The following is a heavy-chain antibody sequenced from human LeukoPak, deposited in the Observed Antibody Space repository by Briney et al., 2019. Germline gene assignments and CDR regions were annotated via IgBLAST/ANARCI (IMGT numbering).Heavy chain of an antibody. D-gene: IGHD6-19*01. Sequence: GGSLRLSCAASGFTFSSYWTHWVRQAPGKGLVWVSRINSDESTTSYADSVKGRFTISRDNAKNTLYLQMNSLRAEDTAVYYCAREGSGWYYFDYWGQGTLVTVSS. CDR1: GFTFSSYW. CDR3: AREGSGWYYFDY. V-gene: IGHV3-74*01. J-gene: IGHJ4*02. CDR2: INSDESTT.